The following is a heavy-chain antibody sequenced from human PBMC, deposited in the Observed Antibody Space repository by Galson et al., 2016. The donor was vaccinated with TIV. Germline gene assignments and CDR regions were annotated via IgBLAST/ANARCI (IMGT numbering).Heavy chain of an antibody. CDR3: AREKLDPDYGMDV. CDR2: ISYAGSNK. J-gene: IGHJ6*02. V-gene: IGHV3-30-3*01. CDR1: GFTFSTYT. D-gene: IGHD3-9*01. Sequence: LRLSCAASGFTFSTYTIHWVRQAPGKGLEWVSIISYAGSNKFYADSVKGRFTVSRDNSKNTLYLQMTSLRGDDTAVYYCAREKLDPDYGMDVWGQGTTVIVSS.